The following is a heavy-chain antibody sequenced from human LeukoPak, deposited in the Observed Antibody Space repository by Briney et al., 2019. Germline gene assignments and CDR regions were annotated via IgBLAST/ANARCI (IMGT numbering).Heavy chain of an antibody. CDR2: ISSSGSTI. V-gene: IGHV3-48*03. CDR3: ARSKARYIAVAANFDY. D-gene: IGHD6-19*01. CDR1: GFTFSSYE. J-gene: IGHJ4*02. Sequence: GGSLRLSCAASGFTFSSYEMNWVRQAPGKGLEWVSYISSSGSTIYYADSVKGRFTISRDNAENSLYLQMNSLRAEDTAVYYCARSKARYIAVAANFDYWGQGTLVTVSS.